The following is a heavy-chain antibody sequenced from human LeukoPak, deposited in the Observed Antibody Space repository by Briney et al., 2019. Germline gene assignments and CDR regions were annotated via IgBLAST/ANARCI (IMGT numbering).Heavy chain of an antibody. V-gene: IGHV3-9*01. CDR2: TSWNSGSI. Sequence: PGRSLRLSCAASGFTFDDYAMHWVRQAPGKGLEWVSGTSWNSGSIGYADSVKGRFTISRDNANNSLYLHMNSLRAEDTALYYCAKDTSSYDSPVGAFDIWGQGTMVTVSS. CDR1: GFTFDDYA. D-gene: IGHD3-22*01. CDR3: AKDTSSYDSPVGAFDI. J-gene: IGHJ3*02.